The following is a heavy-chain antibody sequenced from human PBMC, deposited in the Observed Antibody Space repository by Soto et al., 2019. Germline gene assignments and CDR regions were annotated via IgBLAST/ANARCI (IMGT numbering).Heavy chain of an antibody. Sequence: ASVKVSCKASGGTFSSYAISWVRQAPGQGLEWMGGIIPIFGTANYAQKFQGRVTITADESTSTAYMELSSLRSEETTVYYCARSVTTYRSSYGGEDSYGMDVWGQGTTVTVSS. J-gene: IGHJ6*02. CDR3: ARSVTTYRSSYGGEDSYGMDV. D-gene: IGHD6-6*01. V-gene: IGHV1-69*13. CDR1: GGTFSSYA. CDR2: IIPIFGTA.